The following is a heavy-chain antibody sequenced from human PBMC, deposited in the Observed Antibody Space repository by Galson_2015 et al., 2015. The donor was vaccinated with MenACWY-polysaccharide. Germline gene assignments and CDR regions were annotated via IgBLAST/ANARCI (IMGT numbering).Heavy chain of an antibody. CDR2: ISYDGSNI. D-gene: IGHD2-2*01. CDR3: ARSYCSRTSCYGMDV. V-gene: IGHV3-30-3*01. Sequence: SLRLSCAASGFTFSSYAIHWVRQAPGKGLEWVAVISYDGSNIYYADSVKGRFNISRDSSKNTLYLQMNSLRAEDTAIYYCARSYCSRTSCYGMDVWGQAITVTVTS. J-gene: IGHJ6*02. CDR1: GFTFSSYA.